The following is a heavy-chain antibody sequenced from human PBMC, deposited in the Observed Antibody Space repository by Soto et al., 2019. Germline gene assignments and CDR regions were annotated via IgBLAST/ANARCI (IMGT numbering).Heavy chain of an antibody. CDR3: AKVLYSSTSYYYYAMDV. D-gene: IGHD6-13*01. Sequence: ESGGGVVRPGRSLRLSCAASGFTFSSYGMHWVRQAPGKGLEWVAVISYDGSNKYYADSVKGRFTISRDNSKNTLYLQMNSLKAEDTAVYFCAKVLYSSTSYYYYAMDVWGQGTTVIVSS. J-gene: IGHJ6*02. CDR2: ISYDGSNK. CDR1: GFTFSSYG. V-gene: IGHV3-30*18.